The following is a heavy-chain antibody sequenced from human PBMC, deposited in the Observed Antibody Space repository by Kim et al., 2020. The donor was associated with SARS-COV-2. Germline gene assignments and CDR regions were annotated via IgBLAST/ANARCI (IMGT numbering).Heavy chain of an antibody. CDR2: INTNTGNP. D-gene: IGHD3-3*01. Sequence: ASVKVSCKASGYTFTSYAMNWVRQAPGQGLEWMGWINTNTGNPTYAQGFTGRFVFSLDTSVSTAYLQISSLKAEDTAVYYCARVPPPDFWSGYYLQFDYWGQGTLVTVSS. V-gene: IGHV7-4-1*02. CDR1: GYTFTSYA. J-gene: IGHJ4*02. CDR3: ARVPPPDFWSGYYLQFDY.